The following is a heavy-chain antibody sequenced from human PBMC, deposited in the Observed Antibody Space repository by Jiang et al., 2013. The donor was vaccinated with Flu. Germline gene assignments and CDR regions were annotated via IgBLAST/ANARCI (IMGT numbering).Heavy chain of an antibody. V-gene: IGHV5-51*01. CDR3: ARRRGGAMTNGFFDY. CDR1: GYSFTSYW. J-gene: IGHJ4*02. CDR2: IYPGDSDT. D-gene: IGHD3-10*01. Sequence: KGSGYSFTSYWIGWVRQMPGKGLEWMGIIYPGDSDTRYSPSFQGQVTISADKSISTAYLQWSSLKASDTAMYYCARRRGGAMTNGFFDYWGQGTLVTVSS.